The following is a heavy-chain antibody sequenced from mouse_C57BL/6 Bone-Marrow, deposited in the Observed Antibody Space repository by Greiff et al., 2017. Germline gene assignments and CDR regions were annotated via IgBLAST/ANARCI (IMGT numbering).Heavy chain of an antibody. J-gene: IGHJ4*01. D-gene: IGHD1-1*01. CDR3: AKIITTVVGGYAMDY. Sequence: QVQLQQSGPGLVQPSQSLSITCTVSGFSLTSYGVHWVRQPPGKGLEWLGVIWSGGSTDYNAAFISRLSISKDNTKSQVFFKMNRLQADDTAIYYCAKIITTVVGGYAMDYWGQGTSVTVSS. V-gene: IGHV2-4*01. CDR2: IWSGGST. CDR1: GFSLTSYG.